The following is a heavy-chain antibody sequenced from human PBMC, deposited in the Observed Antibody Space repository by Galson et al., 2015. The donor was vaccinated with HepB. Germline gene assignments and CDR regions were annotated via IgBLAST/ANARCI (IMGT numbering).Heavy chain of an antibody. Sequence: SLRLSCAASGFTFSSYAMSWVRQAPGKGLEWVSAISGSGGSTYYADSVKGRFTISRDNSKNTLYLQMNSLRAEDTAVYYCAKGSQWNSGYYYLHWGQGTLVTVSS. CDR1: GFTFSSYA. CDR3: AKGSQWNSGYYYLH. D-gene: IGHD3-22*01. V-gene: IGHV3-23*01. J-gene: IGHJ4*02. CDR2: ISGSGGST.